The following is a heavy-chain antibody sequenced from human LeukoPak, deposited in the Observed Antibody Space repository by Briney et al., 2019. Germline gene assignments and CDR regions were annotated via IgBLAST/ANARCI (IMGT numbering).Heavy chain of an antibody. J-gene: IGHJ4*02. Sequence: PSETLSLTCAVSGYSISSGYYWGWIRQPPGKGLEWIGEINHSGSTNYNPSLKSRVTISVDTSKNQFSLKLSSVTAADTAVYYCARGRVEVGATYYFDYWGQGTLVTVSS. D-gene: IGHD1-26*01. CDR1: GYSISSGYY. V-gene: IGHV4-38-2*01. CDR3: ARGRVEVGATYYFDY. CDR2: INHSGST.